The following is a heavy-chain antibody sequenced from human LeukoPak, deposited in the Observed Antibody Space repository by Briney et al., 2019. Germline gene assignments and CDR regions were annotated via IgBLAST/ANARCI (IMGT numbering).Heavy chain of an antibody. CDR3: AKSTYHDSSGYPHAFGI. CDR2: IRGSGGST. CDR1: GFTFSSYA. V-gene: IGHV3-23*01. J-gene: IGHJ3*02. Sequence: GGALRLSGAASGFTFSSYAMSWVRQAPGKGLEGVSAIRGSGGSTYYADSVKGRFTISRDNSKNTLYLQMNSLRSEDTAVYYCAKSTYHDSSGYPHAFGIWGQGTMVTVSS. D-gene: IGHD3-22*01.